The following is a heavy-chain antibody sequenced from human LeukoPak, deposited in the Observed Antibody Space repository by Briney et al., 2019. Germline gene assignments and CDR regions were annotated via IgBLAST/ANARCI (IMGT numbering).Heavy chain of an antibody. CDR1: GFSMSSGNYY. Sequence: SETLSLTCTVSGFSMSSGNYYWPWIRKPGGKRLEWIGRIYGTGSTDYNPSLKSLITISIDKSKKPFSLKVRSVTAADTAIYFCARDGCSSASCLNWFDPWGQGIQVTVSS. D-gene: IGHD2-2*01. V-gene: IGHV4-61*02. CDR3: ARDGCSSASCLNWFDP. CDR2: IYGTGST. J-gene: IGHJ5*02.